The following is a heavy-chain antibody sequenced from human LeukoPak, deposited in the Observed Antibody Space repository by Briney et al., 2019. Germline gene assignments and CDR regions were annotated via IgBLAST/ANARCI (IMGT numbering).Heavy chain of an antibody. CDR1: GFTFSSYA. J-gene: IGHJ4*02. CDR2: SSDTT. D-gene: IGHD4-23*01. Sequence: GGSLRLSCAASGFTFSSYAMSWVRQAPRKGLEWLSTSSDTTYYTDSVKGRFTISRDTSKNTLYLQMNSLGAADTAVYYCARSRGPGNHYFDYWGQGALVTVSS. CDR3: ARSRGPGNHYFDY. V-gene: IGHV3-23*01.